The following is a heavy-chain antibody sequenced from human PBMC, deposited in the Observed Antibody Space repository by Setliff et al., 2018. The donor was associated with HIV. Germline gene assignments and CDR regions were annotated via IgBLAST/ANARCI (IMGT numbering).Heavy chain of an antibody. D-gene: IGHD6-13*01. CDR1: GFTFTSYV. V-gene: IGHV3-23*01. CDR3: ARDCRVGWVFTYGMDV. CDR2: ISGPGGTA. Sequence: QPGGSLRLSCAASGFTFTSYVMNWVRQAPGKGLEWVSAISGPGGTAYYADSVKGRFAISRDNSKNTLFLQMNSLRPEDTAVYYCARDCRVGWVFTYGMDVWGQGTLVTVSS. J-gene: IGHJ6*02.